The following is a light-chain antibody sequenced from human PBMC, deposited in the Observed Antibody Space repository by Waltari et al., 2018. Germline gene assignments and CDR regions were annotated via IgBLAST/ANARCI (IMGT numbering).Light chain of an antibody. V-gene: IGLV6-57*01. CDR2: EDN. CDR1: SGSLVTNY. J-gene: IGLJ3*02. Sequence: NFLLTQPHSVSASPGKTVTISCTRSSGSLVTNYVHWYQQRPGSSPSMIIYEDNKRPSGVPDRFSGSIDSSSNSASLTISGLKTEDEADYYCQSYDTNIRVFGGGTKLTVL. CDR3: QSYDTNIRV.